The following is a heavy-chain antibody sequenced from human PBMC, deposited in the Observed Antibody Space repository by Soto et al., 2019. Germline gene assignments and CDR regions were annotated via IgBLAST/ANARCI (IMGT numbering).Heavy chain of an antibody. V-gene: IGHV4-31*03. CDR1: GGSISSGGYY. CDR2: IYYSGST. CDR3: ASTVVAATTKNYYYYGMDV. J-gene: IGHJ6*02. Sequence: SETLSLTCTVSGGSISSGGYYWSWIRQHPGKGLEWIGYIYYSGSTYYNTSLKSRVTISVDTSKNQFSLKLSSVTAADTAVYYCASTVVAATTKNYYYYGMDVWGQGTTVTVSS. D-gene: IGHD2-15*01.